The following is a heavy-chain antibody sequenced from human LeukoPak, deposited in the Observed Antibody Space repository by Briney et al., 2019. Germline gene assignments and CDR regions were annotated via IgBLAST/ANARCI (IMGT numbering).Heavy chain of an antibody. J-gene: IGHJ4*02. V-gene: IGHV1-18*01. CDR3: ARDRSGDYYFDY. CDR1: GYTFSSYD. Sequence: ASVKVSCKASGYTFSSYDITWVRQAPGQGLEWMGWISAYNGHANYAQNLQGRVTMTTDTSTSTAYMELSSLRSEDTAVYYCARDRSGDYYFDYWGQGTLVTVSS. CDR2: ISAYNGHA. D-gene: IGHD1-26*01.